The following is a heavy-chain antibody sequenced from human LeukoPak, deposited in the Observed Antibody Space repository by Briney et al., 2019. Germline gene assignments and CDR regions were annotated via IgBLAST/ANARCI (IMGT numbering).Heavy chain of an antibody. CDR1: GYTFTTYE. Sequence: ASAKVSCKASGYTFTTYEINWVRQPTGQGLEWIGWMNPNSGNTGYAQKFQGRVSITRDISISTAYMELSSLRSEDTAVYYCARDYGGNSGWFDPWGQGTLVTVSS. CDR3: ARDYGGNSGWFDP. J-gene: IGHJ5*02. D-gene: IGHD4-23*01. CDR2: MNPNSGNT. V-gene: IGHV1-8*03.